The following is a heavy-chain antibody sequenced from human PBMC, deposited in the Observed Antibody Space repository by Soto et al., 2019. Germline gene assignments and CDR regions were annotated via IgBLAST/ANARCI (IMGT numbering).Heavy chain of an antibody. CDR3: XXXHXRXXXXXXXDY. CDR1: GFTFSDYY. Sequence: QVQLVESGGGSVKPGGSLRLSCVASGFTFSDYYMSWIRQAPGXGXEWVSYISSSSSYTNYADSVKGRFTISRDNAKXXXXXXXXXXXXXXXXXXXXXXXHXRXXXXXXXDYWGQGTLVTVSS. CDR2: ISSSSSYT. D-gene: IGHD3-9*01. V-gene: IGHV3-11*05. J-gene: IGHJ4*02.